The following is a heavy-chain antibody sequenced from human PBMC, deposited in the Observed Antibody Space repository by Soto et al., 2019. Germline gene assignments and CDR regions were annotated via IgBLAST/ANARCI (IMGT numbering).Heavy chain of an antibody. CDR2: SYYSGST. V-gene: IGHV4-59*08. CDR1: GGSISSYY. Sequence: QVQLQASGPGLVKPSETLSLTCTVSGGSISSYYWSWIRQPPGKGLEWIGYSYYSGSTKYNPSLNSRVTMSVDTSKNQFSLKLTSVTAADTAVYYCASSTNHISVAGGKGFYFDFWGQGTLVTVSS. CDR3: ASSTNHISVAGGKGFYFDF. D-gene: IGHD6-19*01. J-gene: IGHJ4*02.